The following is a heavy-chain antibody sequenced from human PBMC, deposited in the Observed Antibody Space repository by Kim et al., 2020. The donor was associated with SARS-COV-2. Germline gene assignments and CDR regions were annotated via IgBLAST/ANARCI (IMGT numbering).Heavy chain of an antibody. Sequence: SVKGRFTISRDNSKNTLYLQMNSLRAEDTAVYYCAKERTRWFYYYYGMDVWGQGTTVTVSS. J-gene: IGHJ6*02. D-gene: IGHD3-10*01. CDR3: AKERTRWFYYYYGMDV. V-gene: IGHV3-30*02.